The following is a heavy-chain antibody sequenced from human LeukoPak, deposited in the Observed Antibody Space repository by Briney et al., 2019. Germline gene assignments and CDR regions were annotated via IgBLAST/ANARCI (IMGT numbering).Heavy chain of an antibody. Sequence: RGESLKISCKGSGYSFTSCWIGWVRQMPGKGLEWMGIIYPGDSDTRYSPSFQGQVTISADKSISTAYLQWSSLKASDTAMYYCVRLQYSSSPGPDYWGQGTLVTVSS. CDR3: VRLQYSSSPGPDY. J-gene: IGHJ4*02. V-gene: IGHV5-51*01. D-gene: IGHD6-6*01. CDR2: IYPGDSDT. CDR1: GYSFTSCW.